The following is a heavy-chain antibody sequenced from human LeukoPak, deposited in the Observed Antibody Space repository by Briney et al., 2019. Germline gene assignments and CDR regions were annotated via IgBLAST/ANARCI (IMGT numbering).Heavy chain of an antibody. D-gene: IGHD6-13*01. CDR3: AREAATAAHLHY. CDR1: GGSISGYY. J-gene: IGHJ4*02. CDR2: IYNNGDT. V-gene: IGHV4-4*07. Sequence: SETLSLTCTVSGGSISGYYWSWLRQPAGKGLEWIGRIYNNGDTKYNPSLKSRVTMSVDTSKNQFSLKLSSVTAADTAVYFCAREAATAAHLHYWGQGTLVTVSS.